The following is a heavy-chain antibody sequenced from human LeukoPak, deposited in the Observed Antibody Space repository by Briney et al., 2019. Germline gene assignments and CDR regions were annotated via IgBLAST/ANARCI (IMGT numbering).Heavy chain of an antibody. Sequence: GGSLRLSCAASGFTFSSYAMHWVRQAPGKGLEYVSAISTNGGSTYYANSVKGRFTISRDNSKNTLYLQMGSLRAEDMAVYYCARGGYNGYILPSDYWGQGTLVTVSS. D-gene: IGHD5-12*01. CDR3: ARGGYNGYILPSDY. V-gene: IGHV3-64*01. CDR2: ISTNGGST. J-gene: IGHJ4*02. CDR1: GFTFSSYA.